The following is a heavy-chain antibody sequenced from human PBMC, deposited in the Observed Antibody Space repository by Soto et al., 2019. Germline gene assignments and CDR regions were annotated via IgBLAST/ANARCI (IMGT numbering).Heavy chain of an antibody. CDR2: ISGSGGST. CDR3: AKGLPYYYDSSGYYFDYYGMDV. J-gene: IGHJ6*02. Sequence: GGSLRLSCAASGFTFSSYAMSWVRQAPGKGLEWVSAISGSGGSTYYADSVKGRFTISRDNSKNRLYLQMNSLRAEDTAVYYCAKGLPYYYDSSGYYFDYYGMDVWGQGTTVTVSS. CDR1: GFTFSSYA. V-gene: IGHV3-23*01. D-gene: IGHD3-22*01.